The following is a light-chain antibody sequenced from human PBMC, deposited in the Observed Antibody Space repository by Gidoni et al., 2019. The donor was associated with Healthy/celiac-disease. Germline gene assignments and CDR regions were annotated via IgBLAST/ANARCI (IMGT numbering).Light chain of an antibody. V-gene: IGKV3-20*01. CDR1: QSVSSSY. J-gene: IGKJ1*01. CDR2: GAS. Sequence: QSVSSSYLAWYQQKPGQAPRLLIYGASSRATGIPDRFSGSGSGTDFTLTISRLEPEDFSVYYCQQYGSSPRTFGQXTKVEIK. CDR3: QQYGSSPRT.